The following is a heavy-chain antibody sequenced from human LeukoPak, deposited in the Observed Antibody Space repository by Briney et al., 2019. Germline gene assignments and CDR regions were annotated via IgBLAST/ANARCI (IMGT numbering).Heavy chain of an antibody. V-gene: IGHV1-18*01. CDR2: ISAYNGNT. J-gene: IGHJ4*02. CDR1: GYTFTSYG. D-gene: IGHD3-22*01. CDR3: AREGRVYDSSDHYPSAFDY. Sequence: AASVKVSCKASGYTFTSYGISWVRQAPGQGLEWMGWISAYNGNTNYAQKLQGRVTMTTDTSTSTAYMELRSLRSDDTAVYYCAREGRVYDSSDHYPSAFDYWGQGTLVTVSS.